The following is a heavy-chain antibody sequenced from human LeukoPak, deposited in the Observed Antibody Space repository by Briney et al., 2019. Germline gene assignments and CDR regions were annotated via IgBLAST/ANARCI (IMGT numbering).Heavy chain of an antibody. CDR2: INHSGST. CDR3: ARNGMYYYDSSGYWKLDDY. Sequence: SETLSLTCAVYGGSFSGYYWSWIRQPPGKGLEWIGEINHSGSTNYNPSLKSRVTISVDTSKNQFSLKLSSVTGADTAVYYCARNGMYYYDSSGYWKLDDYWGQGTLVTVSS. J-gene: IGHJ4*02. V-gene: IGHV4-34*01. CDR1: GGSFSGYY. D-gene: IGHD3-22*01.